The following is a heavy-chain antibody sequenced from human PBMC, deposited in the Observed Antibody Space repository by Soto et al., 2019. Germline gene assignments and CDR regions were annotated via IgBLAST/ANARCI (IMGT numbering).Heavy chain of an antibody. CDR2: IYSIGST. D-gene: IGHD4-17*01. Sequence: TGGSLRLSCAASGFTVSSNFMRWVRQAPGKGLEWVSVIYSIGSTYYADSVKGRFTISRDTSKNTLYLQMNSLRGEDTAVYYCARDRDYGGFDYWGHGTLVTVSS. J-gene: IGHJ4*01. CDR1: GFTVSSNF. CDR3: ARDRDYGGFDY. V-gene: IGHV3-66*01.